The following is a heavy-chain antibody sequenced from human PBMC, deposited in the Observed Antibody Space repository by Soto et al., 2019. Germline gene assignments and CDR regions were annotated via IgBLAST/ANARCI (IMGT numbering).Heavy chain of an antibody. V-gene: IGHV5-10-1*01. CDR1: GYSFTSYW. Sequence: PGESLKISCKGSGYSFTSYWISWVRQMPGKGLEWMGRIDPSDSYTNYSPSFQGHVTISADKSISTAYLQWSSLKASDTAMYYCARIKQLGRYYYYGMDVWGQGTTVTVSS. D-gene: IGHD6-6*01. CDR3: ARIKQLGRYYYYGMDV. CDR2: IDPSDSYT. J-gene: IGHJ6*02.